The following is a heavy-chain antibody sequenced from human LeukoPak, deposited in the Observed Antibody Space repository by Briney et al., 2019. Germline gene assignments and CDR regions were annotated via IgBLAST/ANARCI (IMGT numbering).Heavy chain of an antibody. CDR2: INPNSGGT. V-gene: IGHV1-2*02. CDR1: GYTFTGYY. D-gene: IGHD3-10*01. Sequence: ASVKVSCKASGYTFTGYYMHWVRQAAGQGLEWMGWINPNSGGTNYAQKFRGRVTMTRDTSISTAYMELSRLRSDDTAVYYCARASIVRGVIDYWGQGTLVTVSS. CDR3: ARASIVRGVIDY. J-gene: IGHJ4*02.